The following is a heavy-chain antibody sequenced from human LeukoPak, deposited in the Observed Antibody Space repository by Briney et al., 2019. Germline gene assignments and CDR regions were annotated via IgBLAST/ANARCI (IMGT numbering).Heavy chain of an antibody. J-gene: IGHJ5*02. CDR3: ARMGGDHGGSAGWFDP. D-gene: IGHD4-23*01. Sequence: SETLSLTCSVSGGSISSRNYYWAWIRQPPGKGLELIGSIYHNGDTYYNPSLESRLTISVDTSRNQFSLRLNSVTAADTAVYYCARMGGDHGGSAGWFDPWGQGTLVTVSS. CDR2: IYHNGDT. V-gene: IGHV4-39*07. CDR1: GGSISSRNYY.